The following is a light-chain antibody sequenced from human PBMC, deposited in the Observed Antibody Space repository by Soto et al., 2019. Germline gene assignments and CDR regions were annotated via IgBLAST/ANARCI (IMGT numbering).Light chain of an antibody. CDR2: EVS. V-gene: IGLV2-14*01. Sequence: QSALTQPASVSGSPGQLITISCTGTSSDVGGYSRVSWYQHHPGKAPKLIIYEVSDRPSGVSNRFSGSKSGNTASLTISGLQAEDEADYYCNSYTSSNTRVFGTGTKLTVL. J-gene: IGLJ1*01. CDR3: NSYTSSNTRV. CDR1: SSDVGGYSR.